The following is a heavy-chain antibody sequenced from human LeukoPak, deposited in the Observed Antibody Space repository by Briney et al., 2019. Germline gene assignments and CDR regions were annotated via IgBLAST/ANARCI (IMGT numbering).Heavy chain of an antibody. CDR1: GYTFANYY. Sequence: ASVKVSCKASGYTFANYYMHWARQAPGQGLEWMGLINRSGGSTTYAQKFQGRVTMTRDTSTSTVYMKLSSLISEDTAVYYCARSYSSSPTFDYWGEGTLVTVP. CDR3: ARSYSSSPTFDY. CDR2: INRSGGST. J-gene: IGHJ4*02. V-gene: IGHV1-46*01. D-gene: IGHD6-6*01.